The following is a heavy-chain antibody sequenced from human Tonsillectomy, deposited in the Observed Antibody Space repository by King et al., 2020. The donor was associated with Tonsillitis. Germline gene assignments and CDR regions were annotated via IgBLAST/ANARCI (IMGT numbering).Heavy chain of an antibody. CDR2: INPNSGDT. V-gene: IGHV1-2*02. J-gene: IGHJ4*02. CDR3: ARVQQLVVYYFDY. Sequence: QLVQSGADVKKPGASVKVSCKASGYTFTGYYMHWVRQAPGQGLEWMGWINPNSGDTKYAQKFQGRVTMTRDTSISTAYMDLSRLRSDDTAVYYCARVQQLVVYYFDYWGQGTLVTVSS. CDR1: GYTFTGYY. D-gene: IGHD6-13*01.